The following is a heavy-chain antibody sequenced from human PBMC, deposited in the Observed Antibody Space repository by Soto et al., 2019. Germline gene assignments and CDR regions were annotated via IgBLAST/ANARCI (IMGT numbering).Heavy chain of an antibody. D-gene: IGHD3-22*01. V-gene: IGHV1-3*01. J-gene: IGHJ4*02. Sequence: ASVKFSCKASGYTFTSYAMHWVRQAPGQRLEWMGWINAGNGNTKYSQKFQGRVTITRDTSASTAYMELSSLRSEDTAVYYCARTGPAPYDSSGYLGYYFDYWGQGTLVTVSS. CDR1: GYTFTSYA. CDR3: ARTGPAPYDSSGYLGYYFDY. CDR2: INAGNGNT.